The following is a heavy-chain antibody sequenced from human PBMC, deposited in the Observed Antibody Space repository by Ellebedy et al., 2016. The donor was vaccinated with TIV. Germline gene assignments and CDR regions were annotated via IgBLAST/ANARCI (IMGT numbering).Heavy chain of an antibody. Sequence: ASVKVSCKASGYTFTSYDINWVRQATGQGLEWMGWMNPNSGNTGYAQKFQGRVTITRNTSISTAYMELSSLRSEDTAVYYCASALYYGSGSSSYYYYGMDVWGQGTTVTVSS. CDR2: MNPNSGNT. J-gene: IGHJ6*02. CDR3: ASALYYGSGSSSYYYYGMDV. D-gene: IGHD3-10*01. CDR1: GYTFTSYD. V-gene: IGHV1-8*03.